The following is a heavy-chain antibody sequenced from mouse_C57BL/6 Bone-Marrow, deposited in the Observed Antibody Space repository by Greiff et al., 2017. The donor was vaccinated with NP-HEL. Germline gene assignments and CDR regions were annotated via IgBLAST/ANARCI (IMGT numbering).Heavy chain of an antibody. CDR3: AREFEDYFDY. J-gene: IGHJ2*01. CDR2: ISYSGST. CDR1: GYSITSGYD. V-gene: IGHV3-1*01. Sequence: EVQLVESGPGMVKPSQSLSLTCTVTGYSITSGYDWHWIRHFPGNKLEWMGYISYSGSTNYNPSLKSRISITHDTSKNHFFLKLNSVTTEDTATYYCAREFEDYFDYWGQGTTLTVSS.